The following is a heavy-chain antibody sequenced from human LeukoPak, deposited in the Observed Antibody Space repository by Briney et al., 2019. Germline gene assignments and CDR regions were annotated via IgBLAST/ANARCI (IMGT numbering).Heavy chain of an antibody. V-gene: IGHV3-23*01. Sequence: GGSLRLSCAASGFTFSSYAMSWVRQASGKGLEWVSAISGSGGSTYYADSVKGRFTISRDNSKNTLYLQMNSLRAEDTAVYYCAKDGSATMIVVVMAAFDIWGQGTMVTVSS. CDR3: AKDGSATMIVVVMAAFDI. D-gene: IGHD3-22*01. CDR2: ISGSGGST. J-gene: IGHJ3*02. CDR1: GFTFSSYA.